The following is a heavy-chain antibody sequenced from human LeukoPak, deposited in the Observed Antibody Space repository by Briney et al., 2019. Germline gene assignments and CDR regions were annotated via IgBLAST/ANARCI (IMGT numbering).Heavy chain of an antibody. CDR3: AKGYCSSTSCRYFDY. J-gene: IGHJ4*02. CDR2: ISGSGGST. V-gene: IGHV3-23*01. CDR1: GFTFSSYA. Sequence: GGSLRLSCAASGFTFSSYAMSWVRQAPGKGLEWVSTISGSGGSTYYADSVKGRFTISRDNSKNTLYLQMNSLRAEDTAVYYCAKGYCSSTSCRYFDYWGQGTLVTVSS. D-gene: IGHD2-2*01.